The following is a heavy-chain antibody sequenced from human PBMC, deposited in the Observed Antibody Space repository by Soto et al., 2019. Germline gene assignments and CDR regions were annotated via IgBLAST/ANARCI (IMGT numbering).Heavy chain of an antibody. CDR3: AKNYYDGSGYVVFDY. Sequence: QVQLVESGGGVVQPGRSLRLSCAASGFTFSSYGMHWVRQAPGKGLEWVAVISYDGSNKYYADSVKGRFTISRDNSKNTLYLQMNSLRAEDTAVYYCAKNYYDGSGYVVFDYWGQGTLVTVSS. CDR2: ISYDGSNK. V-gene: IGHV3-30*18. D-gene: IGHD3-22*01. J-gene: IGHJ4*02. CDR1: GFTFSSYG.